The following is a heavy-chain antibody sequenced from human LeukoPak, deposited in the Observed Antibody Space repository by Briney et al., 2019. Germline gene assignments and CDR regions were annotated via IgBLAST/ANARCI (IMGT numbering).Heavy chain of an antibody. Sequence: SVTVSCTASGGTFSSYAISWVRQAPGQGPEWMGRIIPIFGTANYAQKFQGRVTITADKSTSTAYMELSSLRSEDTAVYYCARDGWGYCSSTSCYPFDYWGQGTLVTVSS. D-gene: IGHD2-2*01. V-gene: IGHV1-69*06. CDR2: IIPIFGTA. J-gene: IGHJ4*02. CDR1: GGTFSSYA. CDR3: ARDGWGYCSSTSCYPFDY.